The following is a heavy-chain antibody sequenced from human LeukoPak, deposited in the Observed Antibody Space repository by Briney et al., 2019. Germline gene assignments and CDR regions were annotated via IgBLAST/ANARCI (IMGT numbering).Heavy chain of an antibody. D-gene: IGHD3-10*01. V-gene: IGHV1-18*01. CDR2: ISAYNGNT. J-gene: IGHJ4*02. Sequence: GASVKVSCKASGYTFTSYGISWVRQAPGQGLEWMGWISAYNGNTNYAQKLQGRVTMTTDTSTGTAYMELRSLRSDDTAVYYCARAPSITMVRGVIITFSGAFDYWGQGTLVTVSS. CDR3: ARAPSITMVRGVIITFSGAFDY. CDR1: GYTFTSYG.